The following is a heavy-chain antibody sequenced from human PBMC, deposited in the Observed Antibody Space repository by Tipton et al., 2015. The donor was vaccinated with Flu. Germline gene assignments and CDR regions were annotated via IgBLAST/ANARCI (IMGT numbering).Heavy chain of an antibody. V-gene: IGHV1-2*02. J-gene: IGHJ4*02. CDR2: INPNSGNA. Sequence: QLVQSGAEVKKPGASVKVSCKAFGYMFIANFIHWVRQAPGQGLEWMGRINPNSGNADYAQKFQGRVTMTRDTSINTAYMELRGLRSDDTAMYYCARATYYDSTAYYFDFWGQGTLATVSS. D-gene: IGHD3-22*01. CDR3: ARATYYDSTAYYFDF. CDR1: GYMFIANF.